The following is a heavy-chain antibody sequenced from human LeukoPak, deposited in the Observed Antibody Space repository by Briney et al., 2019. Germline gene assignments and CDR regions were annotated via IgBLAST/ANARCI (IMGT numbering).Heavy chain of an antibody. D-gene: IGHD5-18*01. CDR1: GFTFNNAY. J-gene: IGHJ4*02. V-gene: IGHV3-15*01. CDR3: TTDEGWGYSYGFYY. Sequence: GGSLRLSCAASGFTFNNAYMTWVRQAPGKGLEWVGRIKSKTDGGTTDYAAPVKGRFTISRDASKNTLYLQMNSLKTEDTAVYYCTTDEGWGYSYGFYYWGQGTLVTVSS. CDR2: IKSKTDGGTT.